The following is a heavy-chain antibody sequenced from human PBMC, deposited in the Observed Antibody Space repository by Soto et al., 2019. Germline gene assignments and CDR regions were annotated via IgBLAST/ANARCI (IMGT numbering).Heavy chain of an antibody. D-gene: IGHD6-13*01. Sequence: QVQLVESGGGVVQPGRSLRLSCAASGFTFSSYGMHWVRHAPGKGLEWVAVIWYDGSNKYYADSVKGRFTISRDNSKNTLYLQMNSLRAEDTAVYYCARGGSSSWYSPFDPWGQGTLVTVSS. CDR3: ARGGSSSWYSPFDP. CDR2: IWYDGSNK. J-gene: IGHJ5*02. CDR1: GFTFSSYG. V-gene: IGHV3-33*01.